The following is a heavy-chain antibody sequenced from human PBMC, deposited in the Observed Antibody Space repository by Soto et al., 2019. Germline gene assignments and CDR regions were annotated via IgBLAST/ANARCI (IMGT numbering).Heavy chain of an antibody. J-gene: IGHJ5*01. Sequence: CKAYGVTFSXXXXXXXRQAPXXXXXXXGGIFPIFCSTXYAQNFQGRVTITADXXXXXAYMDLSSLRYDDTAVFYCARAGRAAXDSWFDSWGQGTLVTVSS. CDR3: ARAGRAAXDSWFDS. V-gene: IGHV1-69*01. D-gene: IGHD6-13*01. CDR1: GVTFSXXX. CDR2: IFPIFCST.